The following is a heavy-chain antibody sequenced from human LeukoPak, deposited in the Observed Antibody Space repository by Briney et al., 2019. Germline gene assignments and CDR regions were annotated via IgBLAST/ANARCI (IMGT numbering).Heavy chain of an antibody. J-gene: IGHJ4*02. CDR3: ARGGAHIVVVVAARFDY. Sequence: SQTLSLTCTVSGGSISSSSYYRGWIRQPPGKGLEWIGSIYYSGSTYYNPSLKSRVTILVDTSKNQFSLKLSSVTAADTAVYYCARGGAHIVVVVAARFDYWGQGTLVTVSS. V-gene: IGHV4-39*07. CDR2: IYYSGST. D-gene: IGHD2-15*01. CDR1: GGSISSSSYY.